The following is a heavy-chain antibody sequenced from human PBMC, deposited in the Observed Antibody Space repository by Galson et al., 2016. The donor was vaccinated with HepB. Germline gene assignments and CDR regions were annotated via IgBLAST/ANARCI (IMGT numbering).Heavy chain of an antibody. CDR1: GGAFSGYY. CDR3: ARAAAPFRN. Sequence: SETLSLTCAVYGGAFSGYYWNWIRQTPGKGLEWIGEIELGGSTNHNPSLKSRVAFSVDTTKKQIFLRLRSVTAADTAVYYCARAAAPFRNWGQGTRVIVSS. V-gene: IGHV4-34*01. CDR2: IELGGST. J-gene: IGHJ1*01. D-gene: IGHD6-13*01.